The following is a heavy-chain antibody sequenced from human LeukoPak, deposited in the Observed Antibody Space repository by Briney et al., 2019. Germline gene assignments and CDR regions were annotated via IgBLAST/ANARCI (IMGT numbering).Heavy chain of an antibody. CDR3: ARHPRGTMVRGVTVNYYYYYMDV. D-gene: IGHD3-10*01. Sequence: SETLSLTCTVSGGSISSSSYCWGWIRQPPGKGLEWIGSIYYSGSTYYNPSLKSRVTISVDTSKNQFSLKLSSVTAADTAVYYCARHPRGTMVRGVTVNYYYYYMDVWGKGATVTISS. CDR2: IYYSGST. J-gene: IGHJ6*03. CDR1: GGSISSSSYC. V-gene: IGHV4-39*01.